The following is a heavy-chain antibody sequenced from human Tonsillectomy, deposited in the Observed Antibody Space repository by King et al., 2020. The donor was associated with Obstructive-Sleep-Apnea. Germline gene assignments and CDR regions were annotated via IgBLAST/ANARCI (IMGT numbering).Heavy chain of an antibody. D-gene: IGHD6-19*01. CDR2: TYFRSKWYN. V-gene: IGHV6-1*01. CDR3: AREGGKQWLVGFYYYGMDV. CDR1: SDSVSSNSAA. J-gene: IGHJ6*02. Sequence: VQLQQSGPGLLKPSQTLSLTCAISSDSVSSNSAAWNWIRQSPSRGLEWLGRTYFRSKWYNDYAESVKSRITINPDTSTNQFSLQLNSVTPEDTAVYYCAREGGKQWLVGFYYYGMDVWGQGTTVTVSS.